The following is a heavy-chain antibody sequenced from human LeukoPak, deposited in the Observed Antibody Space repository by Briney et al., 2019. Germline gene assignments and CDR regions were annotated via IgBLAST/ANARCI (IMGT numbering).Heavy chain of an antibody. V-gene: IGHV3-48*03. CDR1: GFTFSSYE. J-gene: IGHJ4*02. CDR2: ISSSGSTI. D-gene: IGHD3-22*01. CDR3: AKAIVGYYDSSGYPVDY. Sequence: PGGSLRLSCAASGFTFSSYEMNWVRQAPGKGLEWVSYISSSGSTIYYADSVKGRFTISRDNAKNSLYLQMNSLRAEDTAVYYCAKAIVGYYDSSGYPVDYWGQGTLVTVSS.